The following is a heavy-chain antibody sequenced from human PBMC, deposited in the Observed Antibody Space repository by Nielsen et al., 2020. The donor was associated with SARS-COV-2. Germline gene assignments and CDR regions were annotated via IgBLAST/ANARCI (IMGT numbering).Heavy chain of an antibody. CDR1: GDSLPSSSAA. CDR2: TYYRSKWYN. CDR3: ARARGAYGDYYYYYYTDG. V-gene: IGHV6-1*01. D-gene: IGHD4-17*01. J-gene: IGHJ6*03. Sequence: QTLSLTRGICGDSLPSSSAAGNWLRQTRARGLERLGRTYYRSKWYNDDAVSVKSRITINPDTSKNQFSLHLNSVTPEDTAVYYCARARGAYGDYYYYYYTDGWGKGTPVTVSS.